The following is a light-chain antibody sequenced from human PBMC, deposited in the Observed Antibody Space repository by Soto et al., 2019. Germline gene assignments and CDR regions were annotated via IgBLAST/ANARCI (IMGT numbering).Light chain of an antibody. CDR2: DVA. V-gene: IGLV2-14*03. J-gene: IGLJ1*01. Sequence: QSALTQPASVSGSPGQSIIISCTGTSSDVGGYNYVSWYQQHPGKAPKLMIYDVAIRPSGVSNRFSGSKSGNTASLTISGLQTEDEADYYCSSFAPSNTYVLGSGTKVTVL. CDR3: SSFAPSNTYV. CDR1: SSDVGGYNY.